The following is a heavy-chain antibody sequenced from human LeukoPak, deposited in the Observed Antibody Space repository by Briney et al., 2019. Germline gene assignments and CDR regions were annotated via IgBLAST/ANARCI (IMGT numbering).Heavy chain of an antibody. CDR2: IRYDGSNK. V-gene: IGHV3-30*02. J-gene: IGHJ4*02. Sequence: GGSLRLSCAASGFTFSSYGMHWVRQAPGKGLEWVAFIRYDGSNKYYADSVKGRFTISRDNSKNTLYLQMNSLRAEDTAVYYCARDAYCSGGSCYSDFDYWGQGTLVTVSS. D-gene: IGHD2-15*01. CDR3: ARDAYCSGGSCYSDFDY. CDR1: GFTFSSYG.